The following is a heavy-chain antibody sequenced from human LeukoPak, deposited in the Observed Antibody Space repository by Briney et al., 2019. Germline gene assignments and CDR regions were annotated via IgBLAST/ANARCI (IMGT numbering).Heavy chain of an antibody. CDR1: GYTFTSYD. J-gene: IGHJ4*02. Sequence: ASVKVSCKASGYTFTSYDINWVRQAPAQGLEWTGWMNPNSGNTGYAQKFQGKVTITRNTSISTAYMELGSLRSEDTAVYYCARAGYTVCWGQGSLVTVSS. CDR3: ARAGYTVC. D-gene: IGHD6-13*01. V-gene: IGHV1-8*01. CDR2: MNPNSGNT.